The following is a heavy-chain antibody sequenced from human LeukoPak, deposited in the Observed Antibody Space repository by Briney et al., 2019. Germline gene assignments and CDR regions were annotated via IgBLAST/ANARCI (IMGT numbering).Heavy chain of an antibody. J-gene: IGHJ4*02. CDR2: IYYSGST. Sequence: SETLSLTCTVSGGSIDIYYWSWIRQPPGKGLEWIGYIYYSGSTYYNPSLKSRVTISVDTSKNQFSLKLSSVTAADTAVYYCARGPLNEEIDYWGQGTLVTVSS. V-gene: IGHV4-59*01. D-gene: IGHD1-1*01. CDR3: ARGPLNEEIDY. CDR1: GGSIDIYY.